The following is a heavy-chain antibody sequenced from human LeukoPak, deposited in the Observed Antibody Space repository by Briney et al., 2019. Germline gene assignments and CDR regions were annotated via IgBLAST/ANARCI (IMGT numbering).Heavy chain of an antibody. CDR3: AKDTFRGYSSGWYRLDY. V-gene: IGHV3-30*18. CDR2: ISYDGSNK. Sequence: GGSLRLSCAASGCTFSSYGMHWVRQAPGKGLEWVAVISYDGSNKYYADSVKGRFTISRDNSKNTLYLQMNSLRAEDTAVYYCAKDTFRGYSSGWYRLDYWGQGTLVTVSS. D-gene: IGHD6-19*01. J-gene: IGHJ4*02. CDR1: GCTFSSYG.